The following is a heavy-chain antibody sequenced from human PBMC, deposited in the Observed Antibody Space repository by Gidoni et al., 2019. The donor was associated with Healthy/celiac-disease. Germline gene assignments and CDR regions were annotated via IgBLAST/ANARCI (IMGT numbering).Heavy chain of an antibody. V-gene: IGHV3-21*01. J-gene: IGHJ4*02. CDR1: GFTFSSYS. CDR3: ASYDFWSGYPFDY. D-gene: IGHD3-3*01. Sequence: EVQLVESGGGLVKPGGSLRLSCAASGFTFSSYSMNWVRQAPGKGLELVSSISSSSSYIYYADSVKGRFTISRDNAKNSLYLQMNSLRAEDTAVYYCASYDFWSGYPFDYWGQGTLVTVSS. CDR2: ISSSSSYI.